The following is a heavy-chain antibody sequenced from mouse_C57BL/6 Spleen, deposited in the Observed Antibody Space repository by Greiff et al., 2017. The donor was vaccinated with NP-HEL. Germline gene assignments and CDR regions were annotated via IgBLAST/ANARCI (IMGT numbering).Heavy chain of an antibody. CDR2: INPNNGGT. J-gene: IGHJ3*01. Sequence: EVQLQQSGPELVKPGASVKIPCKASGYTFTDYNMDWVKQSHGKSLEWIGDINPNNGGTIYNQKFKGKATLTVDKSSSTAYMELRSLTSEDTAVYYCARLGYYGSSSWFAYWGQGTLVTVSA. D-gene: IGHD1-1*01. V-gene: IGHV1-18*01. CDR3: ARLGYYGSSSWFAY. CDR1: GYTFTDYN.